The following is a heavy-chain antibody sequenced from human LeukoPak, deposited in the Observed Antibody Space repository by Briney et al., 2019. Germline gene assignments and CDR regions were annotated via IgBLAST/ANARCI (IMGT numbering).Heavy chain of an antibody. J-gene: IGHJ5*02. CDR1: GGSISSGSYF. D-gene: IGHD2-8*01. CDR2: IDSSGNT. CDR3: AREALPNGVWRVGWFDP. V-gene: IGHV4-61*02. Sequence: PSQTLSLTCAVSGGSISSGSYFWSWIRQSAGRGLEWIGRIDSSGNTNYNPSLKSRVTMSLDTSKNQFSLKLSSVTAADTAVYYCAREALPNGVWRVGWFDPWGQGTLVTVFS.